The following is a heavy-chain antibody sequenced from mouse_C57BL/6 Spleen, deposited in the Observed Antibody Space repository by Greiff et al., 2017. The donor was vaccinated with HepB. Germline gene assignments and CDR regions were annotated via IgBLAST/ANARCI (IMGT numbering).Heavy chain of an antibody. CDR1: GFTFSNYW. V-gene: IGHV6-3*01. CDR2: IRLKSDNYAT. D-gene: IGHD2-1*01. Sequence: EVKLVESGGGLVQPGGSMKLSCVASGFTFSNYWMNWVRQSPEKGLEWVAQIRLKSDNYATHYAESVKGRFTISRDDSKSSVYMQMNNLSAEDTEIYYCTGGVGNPYAMDYWGQGTSVTVSS. CDR3: TGGVGNPYAMDY. J-gene: IGHJ4*01.